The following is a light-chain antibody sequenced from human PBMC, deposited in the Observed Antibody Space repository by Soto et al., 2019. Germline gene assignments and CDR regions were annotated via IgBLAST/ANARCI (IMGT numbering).Light chain of an antibody. CDR2: EAS. Sequence: EIVLTQSPATLSLSPGERATLSCRTSQSVSSYLAWYQQKRGQAPRLLIYEASNRATGIPARFSGSGSGTDFTLTISSLEPEDFAIYYCHQRSNWPLTFGGGTKVEI. J-gene: IGKJ4*01. CDR3: HQRSNWPLT. V-gene: IGKV3-11*01. CDR1: QSVSSY.